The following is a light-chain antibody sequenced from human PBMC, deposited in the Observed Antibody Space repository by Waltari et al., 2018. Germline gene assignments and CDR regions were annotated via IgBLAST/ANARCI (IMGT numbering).Light chain of an antibody. CDR2: WAS. V-gene: IGKV4-1*01. J-gene: IGKJ2*01. CDR3: QQYFGTPVT. CDR1: QTVLYSDNNNY. Sequence: EIVMTQSPDSLAVSLGEKATISCKSSQTVLYSDNNNYLGWYQQKPGQPPKVLIKWASTREPGVPDRFVGSGSGTDFTLTINSLQAEDVAVYYCQQYFGTPVTFGQGTRLEIK.